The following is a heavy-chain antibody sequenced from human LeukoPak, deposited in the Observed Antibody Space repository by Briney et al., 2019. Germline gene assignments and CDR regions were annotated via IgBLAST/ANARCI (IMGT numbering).Heavy chain of an antibody. CDR3: ARYQWELPGDY. J-gene: IGHJ4*02. CDR2: ISAYNGNT. Sequence: ASVKVSCKASGGIFNSKALSWVRQAPGQGLEWMGWISAYNGNTNYAQKLQGRVTMTTDTSTSTAYMELRSLRSDDTAVYYCARYQWELPGDYWGQGTLVTVSS. V-gene: IGHV1-18*01. D-gene: IGHD1-26*01. CDR1: GGIFNSKA.